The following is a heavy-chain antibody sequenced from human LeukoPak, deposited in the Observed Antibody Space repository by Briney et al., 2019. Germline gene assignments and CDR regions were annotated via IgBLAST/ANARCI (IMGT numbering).Heavy chain of an antibody. CDR3: AKDVLRGSGIGDNYLDY. V-gene: IGHV3-30*02. D-gene: IGHD1-26*01. J-gene: IGHJ4*02. Sequence: AGGSLRLSCAASGFTFSSYGMHWVRQAPGKGLEWVAFIRYDGSNKYYADSVKGRFTISRDNSKNTLYLQMNSLRAEDTAVYYCAKDVLRGSGIGDNYLDYWGQGTLVTVSS. CDR2: IRYDGSNK. CDR1: GFTFSSYG.